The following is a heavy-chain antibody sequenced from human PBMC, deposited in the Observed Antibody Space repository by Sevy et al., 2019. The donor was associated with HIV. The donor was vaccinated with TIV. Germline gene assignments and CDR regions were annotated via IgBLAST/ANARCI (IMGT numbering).Heavy chain of an antibody. Sequence: GGSLRLSCEVSGFTFNKYAMHWVRQAPGKGLEWLSLISGSGGETYYANSVKGRFTISRDKSKNTVYLQMNSLRAEDTAVYYCAKDMIVVVGEALDIWGQGTMVTVSS. J-gene: IGHJ3*02. V-gene: IGHV3-23*01. D-gene: IGHD3-22*01. CDR3: AKDMIVVVGEALDI. CDR1: GFTFNKYA. CDR2: ISGSGGET.